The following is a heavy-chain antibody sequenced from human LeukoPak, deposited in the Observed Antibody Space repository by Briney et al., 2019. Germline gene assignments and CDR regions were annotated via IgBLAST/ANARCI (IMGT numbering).Heavy chain of an antibody. CDR2: IYPSGAT. Sequence: SETLSLTCAVSGGSFSANYWSRIRQPPGGGLEWIAEIYPSGATQYNPSLTGRVTISADRSKSQFFLRLSSVTAADTAVYYCAGYQLWFQNDVWGQGTLVTVSS. CDR3: AGYQLWFQNDV. V-gene: IGHV4-34*01. D-gene: IGHD3-22*01. CDR1: GGSFSANY. J-gene: IGHJ4*02.